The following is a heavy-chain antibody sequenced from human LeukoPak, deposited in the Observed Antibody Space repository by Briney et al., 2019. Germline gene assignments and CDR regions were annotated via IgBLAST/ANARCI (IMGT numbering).Heavy chain of an antibody. V-gene: IGHV4-4*07. CDR3: AREAVYYGSGSLDC. D-gene: IGHD3-10*01. J-gene: IGHJ4*02. CDR2: IYASGSI. CDR1: GGSISSYY. Sequence: SETLSLTCTVSGGSISSYYWGWIRQPTGKGLEWIGRIYASGSINYNPSLKSRVTMSLDTSKNQFSLNLSSVTAADTALYYCAREAVYYGSGSLDCWGQGTLVTVSS.